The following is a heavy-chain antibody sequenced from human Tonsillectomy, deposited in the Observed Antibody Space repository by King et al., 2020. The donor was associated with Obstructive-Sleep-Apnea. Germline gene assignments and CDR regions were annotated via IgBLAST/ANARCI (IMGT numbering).Heavy chain of an antibody. CDR3: VKDPQVCSSSWSSGAWFDP. J-gene: IGHJ5*02. CDR2: ISSNGGST. V-gene: IGHV3-64D*09. D-gene: IGHD6-13*01. Sequence: VQLVESGGGLVQPGGSLRLSCSASGFTFSSYAMHWVRQAPGKGLEYVSAISSNGGSTYYADSVKGRFTISRDNSKNTLYLQMSSLRAEDTAVYYCVKDPQVCSSSWSSGAWFDPWGQGTLVTVSS. CDR1: GFTFSSYA.